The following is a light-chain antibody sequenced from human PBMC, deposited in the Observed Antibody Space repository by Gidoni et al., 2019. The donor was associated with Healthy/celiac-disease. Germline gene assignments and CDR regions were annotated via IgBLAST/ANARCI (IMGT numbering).Light chain of an antibody. Sequence: SYELTQPPSVSVSPGQTASITCSGDKLGDKYACWYQQKTGQSPVLVIYQDSKRPSGIPARFSGSNSGNTATLTISGTQAMDEADYYCQAWDSSLGVFGTGTKVTVL. CDR3: QAWDSSLGV. J-gene: IGLJ1*01. CDR2: QDS. CDR1: KLGDKY. V-gene: IGLV3-1*01.